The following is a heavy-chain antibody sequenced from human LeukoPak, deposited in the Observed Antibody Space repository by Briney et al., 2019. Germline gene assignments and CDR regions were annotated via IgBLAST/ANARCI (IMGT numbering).Heavy chain of an antibody. V-gene: IGHV3-23*01. D-gene: IGHD6-6*01. CDR2: ISGSGGST. Sequence: GGSLRLSCAASAFTFRSYAMSWVRQAGGKGLERVSAISGSGGSTYYADSVKGRFTIPRDISKNTLYLQMNSLRAEDTAVYYCAKGHTSSSYASNDYWGQGALVTVSS. J-gene: IGHJ4*02. CDR1: AFTFRSYA. CDR3: AKGHTSSSYASNDY.